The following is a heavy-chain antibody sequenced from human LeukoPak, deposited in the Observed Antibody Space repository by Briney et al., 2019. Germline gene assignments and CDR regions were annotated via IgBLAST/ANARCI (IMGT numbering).Heavy chain of an antibody. D-gene: IGHD6-6*01. CDR1: GFTFSSYW. CDR3: AREVHRSSSFPYYFDY. V-gene: IGHV3-7*01. J-gene: IGHJ4*02. Sequence: GGSLRLSCAASGFTFSSYWMSWVRQAPGKGLEWVAKIKQDGSEKYYVDSVKGRFTISRDNAKNSLYLQMNSLRAEDTAVYYCAREVHRSSSFPYYFDYWGQGTLVTVCS. CDR2: IKQDGSEK.